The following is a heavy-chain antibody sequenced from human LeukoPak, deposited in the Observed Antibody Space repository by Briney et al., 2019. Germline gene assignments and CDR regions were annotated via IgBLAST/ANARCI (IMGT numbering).Heavy chain of an antibody. Sequence: KPSETLSLTCAVYGGSFSGYYWSWIRQPPGKGLEWIGEINHSGSTNYNPSLKSRVTIPVDTSKNQFSLKLSSVTAADTAVYYCARGPRGSAIAVSTFSNFDYWGQGTLVTVSS. J-gene: IGHJ4*02. V-gene: IGHV4-34*01. CDR2: INHSGST. CDR3: ARGPRGSAIAVSTFSNFDY. D-gene: IGHD2-15*01. CDR1: GGSFSGYY.